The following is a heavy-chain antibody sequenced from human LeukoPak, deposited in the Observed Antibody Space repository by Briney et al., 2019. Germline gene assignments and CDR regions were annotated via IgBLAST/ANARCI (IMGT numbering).Heavy chain of an antibody. CDR1: GGSISSYY. Sequence: SETLSLTCSVSGGSISSYYWSWIRQPAGKGLEWIGHVYISGSTKSNPSLKSRVTVSVDKSKNQFSLKLSSVTAADTAVYYCVRSYYNPDSDYYYYMDVWGKGTTVTVSS. D-gene: IGHD2-21*01. V-gene: IGHV4-4*07. CDR2: VYISGST. J-gene: IGHJ6*03. CDR3: VRSYYNPDSDYYYYMDV.